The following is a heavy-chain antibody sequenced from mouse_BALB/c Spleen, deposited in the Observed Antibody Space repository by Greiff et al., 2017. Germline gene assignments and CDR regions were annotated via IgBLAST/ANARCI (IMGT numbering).Heavy chain of an antibody. V-gene: IGHV1-69*02. Sequence: QVQLQQPGAELVRPGASVKLSCKASGYTFTSYWINWVKQRPGQGLEWIGNIYPSDSYTHYNQKFKDKATLTVDKSSSTAYMQLSSPTSEDSAVYYCTRSSYYGSSLFAYWGQGTLVTVSA. CDR2: IYPSDSYT. CDR1: GYTFTSYW. D-gene: IGHD1-1*01. J-gene: IGHJ3*01. CDR3: TRSSYYGSSLFAY.